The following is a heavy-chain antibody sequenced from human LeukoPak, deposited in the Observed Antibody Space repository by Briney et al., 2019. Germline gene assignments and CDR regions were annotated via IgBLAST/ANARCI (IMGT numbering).Heavy chain of an antibody. V-gene: IGHV3-21*01. CDR3: AREAGRRLIPPHIIYYGMDV. Sequence: ETLSLTCAVYGGSFSGYYWSWVRQAPGKGLEWVSSISSSSSYIYYADSVKGRFTISRDNAKNSLYLQMNSLRAEDTAVYYCAREAGRRLIPPHIIYYGMDVWGQGTTVTVSS. CDR2: ISSSSSYI. D-gene: IGHD3-10*01. J-gene: IGHJ6*02. CDR1: GGSFSGYY.